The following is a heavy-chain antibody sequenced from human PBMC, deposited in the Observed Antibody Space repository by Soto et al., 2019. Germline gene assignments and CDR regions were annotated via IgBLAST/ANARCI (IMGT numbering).Heavy chain of an antibody. D-gene: IGHD3-22*01. CDR2: INHSGST. Sequence: SLTCAVYGGSFSGYYWSWIRQPPGKGLEWIGEINHSGSTNYNPSLKSRVTISVDTSKNQFSLKLSSVTAADTAAYYCARVPPTYDSSGYYYFDYWGQGTLVTVSS. J-gene: IGHJ4*02. CDR3: ARVPPTYDSSGYYYFDY. V-gene: IGHV4-34*01. CDR1: GGSFSGYY.